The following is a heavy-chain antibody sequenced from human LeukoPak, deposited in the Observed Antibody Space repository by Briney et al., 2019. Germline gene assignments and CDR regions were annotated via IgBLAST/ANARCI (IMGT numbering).Heavy chain of an antibody. Sequence: SETLSLTCTVSGGSVSSDYWSWIRQPPGKGLEWIGYIYHTGNSDYNPSLKSRATISLDTSKNQFSLKLTPVTAADTAVYFCARHPFFSPFDYWGQGTLVTVSS. V-gene: IGHV4-59*08. CDR1: GGSVSSDY. CDR3: ARHPFFSPFDY. D-gene: IGHD3-3*01. J-gene: IGHJ4*02. CDR2: IYHTGNS.